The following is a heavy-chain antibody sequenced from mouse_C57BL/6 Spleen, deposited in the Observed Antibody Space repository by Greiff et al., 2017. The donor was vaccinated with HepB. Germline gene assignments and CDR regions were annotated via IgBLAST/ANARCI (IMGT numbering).Heavy chain of an antibody. Sequence: VQLQQPGAELVKPGASVKLSCKASGYTFTSYWMQWVKQRPGQGLEWIGEIDPSDSYTNYNQKFKGKATLTVDTSSSTAYMQLSSLTSEDSAVYYCARGDTAVDYWGQGTTLTVSS. J-gene: IGHJ2*01. CDR3: ARGDTAVDY. V-gene: IGHV1-50*01. CDR1: GYTFTSYW. CDR2: IDPSDSYT.